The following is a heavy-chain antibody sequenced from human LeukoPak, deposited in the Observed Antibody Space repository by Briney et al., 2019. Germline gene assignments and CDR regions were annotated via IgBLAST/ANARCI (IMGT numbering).Heavy chain of an antibody. D-gene: IGHD2-15*01. Sequence: TTFYAKSAKGRFTISRDNAQQSLSLQMYSLRDEDTAVYYCARDSLVGATGGQFRRYDGMDVWGQGTTVTVAS. J-gene: IGHJ6*02. CDR3: ARDSLVGATGGQFRRYDGMDV. CDR2: TT. V-gene: IGHV3-48*02.